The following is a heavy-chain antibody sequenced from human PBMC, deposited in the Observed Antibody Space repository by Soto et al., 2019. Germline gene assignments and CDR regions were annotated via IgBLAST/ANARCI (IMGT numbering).Heavy chain of an antibody. V-gene: IGHV1-3*01. Sequence: ASVKVSCKASGYTFTSYAMHWVRQAPGQRLEWMGWINAGNGNTKYSQKFQGRVTITRDTSASTDYMELSSLRSEETAGYYCARIVTVGGFDPWGQGTLVTVSS. CDR3: ARIVTVGGFDP. J-gene: IGHJ5*02. CDR2: INAGNGNT. D-gene: IGHD1-26*01. CDR1: GYTFTSYA.